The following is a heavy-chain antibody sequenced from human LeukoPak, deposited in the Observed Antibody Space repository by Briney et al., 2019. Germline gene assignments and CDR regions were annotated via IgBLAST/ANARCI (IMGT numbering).Heavy chain of an antibody. CDR2: IGETGYSS. D-gene: IGHD6-13*01. CDR3: ARKAAAGTFYFDY. CDR1: GFTFSNYG. J-gene: IGHJ4*02. V-gene: IGHV3-23*01. Sequence: GGSLRLSCAASGFTFSNYGMNWVRQAPGKGLEWVSTIGETGYSSYYADSVKGRFTISRDNSKSTLYLQMNSLRAEDTALYYCARKAAAGTFYFDYWGQGALVTVSS.